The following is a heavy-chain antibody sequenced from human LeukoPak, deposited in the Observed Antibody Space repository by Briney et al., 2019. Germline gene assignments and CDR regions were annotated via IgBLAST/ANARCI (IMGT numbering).Heavy chain of an antibody. CDR2: ISYDGSNK. V-gene: IGHV3-30-3*01. CDR3: ARGGDSSGYFHESFAFDI. D-gene: IGHD3-22*01. Sequence: PGRSLRLSCAASGFTFSSYAMHWVRQAPGKGLEWVAVISYDGSNKYYADSVKGRFTISRDNSKNTLYLQMNSLRAEDTAVYYCARGGDSSGYFHESFAFDIWGQGTTDTVSS. CDR1: GFTFSSYA. J-gene: IGHJ3*02.